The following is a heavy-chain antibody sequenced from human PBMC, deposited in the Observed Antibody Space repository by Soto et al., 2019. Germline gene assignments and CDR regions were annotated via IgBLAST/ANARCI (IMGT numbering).Heavy chain of an antibody. Sequence: SELRSVNGSVSGGSSGDYYWSWIRQPPGKGLEWIGYIYYSGSTNYNPSLKSRVTISVDTSKNQFSLRLSSVAATDTAVYYCARLVRVAYVNYWGQGTLVTVSS. D-gene: IGHD2-15*01. J-gene: IGHJ4*02. CDR1: GGSSGDYY. V-gene: IGHV4-59*08. CDR2: IYYSGST. CDR3: ARLVRVAYVNY.